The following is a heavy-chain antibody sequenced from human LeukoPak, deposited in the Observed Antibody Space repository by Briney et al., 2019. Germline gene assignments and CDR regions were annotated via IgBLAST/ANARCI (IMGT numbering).Heavy chain of an antibody. D-gene: IGHD5/OR15-5a*01. J-gene: IGHJ4*02. CDR2: IYYSGST. CDR1: GGSVSSGSYY. V-gene: IGHV4-61*01. CDR3: ARDTGPFGVYVHFDY. Sequence: PSETLSLTCTVSGGSVSSGSYYWSWLRQAPGKGLEWIGYIYYSGSTNYNPSLNSRVTRSVDTSKNQFSLKLSSVTSADTAVYYCARDTGPFGVYVHFDYWGQGTLVTVSS.